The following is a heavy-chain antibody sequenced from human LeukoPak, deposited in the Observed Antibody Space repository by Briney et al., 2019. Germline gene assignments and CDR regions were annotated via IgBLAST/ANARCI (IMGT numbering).Heavy chain of an antibody. CDR1: GGSISSGGYS. CDR2: IYHSGST. V-gene: IGHV4-30-2*01. D-gene: IGHD3-22*01. Sequence: PSETLSLTCAVSGGSISSGGYSSGWIRQPPGKGLEWIGYIYHSGSTYYNPSLKSRVTISVDRSKNQFSLKLSSVTAADTAVYYCARGIGYYDSSGYPYFDYWGQGTLVTVSS. CDR3: ARGIGYYDSSGYPYFDY. J-gene: IGHJ4*02.